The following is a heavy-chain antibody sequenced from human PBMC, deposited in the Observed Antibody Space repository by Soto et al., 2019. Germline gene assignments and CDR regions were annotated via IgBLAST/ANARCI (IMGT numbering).Heavy chain of an antibody. CDR3: ARSSGTYSDFDY. CDR2: INPNSGGT. Sequence: QVHLVQSGAEVKKSGASVKVSCEASGSSFTAYCVHWVRQAPGQGLEWMGWINPNSGGTNYAQRFQGRVAMTTDTSTNTAYMELNSLKSDDTALYFCARSSGTYSDFDYWGQGTQVTVSS. V-gene: IGHV1-2*02. D-gene: IGHD1-26*01. J-gene: IGHJ4*01. CDR1: GSSFTAYC.